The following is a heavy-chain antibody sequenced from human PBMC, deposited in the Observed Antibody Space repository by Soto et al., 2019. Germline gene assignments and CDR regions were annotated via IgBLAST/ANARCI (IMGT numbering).Heavy chain of an antibody. D-gene: IGHD5-18*01. CDR2: IYYRGST. Sequence: SETLSLTCTVSGGSISSYYWSWIRQPPGKGLEWIGYIYYRGSTNYNPSLKRRVTISVNTSKNQFAQKPSSVTAADTAVYYCAGTQLWLNYWGQGTLVTVSS. CDR3: AGTQLWLNY. CDR1: GGSISSYY. J-gene: IGHJ4*02. V-gene: IGHV4-59*01.